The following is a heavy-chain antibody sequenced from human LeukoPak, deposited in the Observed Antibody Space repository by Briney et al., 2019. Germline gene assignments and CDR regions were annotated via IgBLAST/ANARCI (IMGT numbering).Heavy chain of an antibody. CDR2: IRSKAYGGTT. J-gene: IGHJ4*02. D-gene: IGHD1-26*01. V-gene: IGHV3-49*03. CDR3: TRDRVGATTWGRVYYFDY. CDR1: GFTFGDYA. Sequence: GGSLRLSCTASGFTFGDYAMSWFRQAPGKGLEWVGFIRSKAYGGTTEYAASVKGRFTISRDDSKSIAYLQMNSLKTEDTAVYYCTRDRVGATTWGRVYYFDYWGQGTLVTVSS.